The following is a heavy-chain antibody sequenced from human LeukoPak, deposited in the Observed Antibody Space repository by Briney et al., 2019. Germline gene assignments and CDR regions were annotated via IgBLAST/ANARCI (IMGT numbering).Heavy chain of an antibody. V-gene: IGHV4-4*07. Sequence: SETLSLTCTVSGGSISSYYWNWIRQPAGKGLEWIGRLYTSGSTNYNPSLKSRVTMSVDTSKNQFSLKLTSVTAADTAVYYCASGSGSYSHWFDPWGQGTLVTVSS. D-gene: IGHD3-10*01. CDR3: ASGSGSYSHWFDP. J-gene: IGHJ5*02. CDR1: GGSISSYY. CDR2: LYTSGST.